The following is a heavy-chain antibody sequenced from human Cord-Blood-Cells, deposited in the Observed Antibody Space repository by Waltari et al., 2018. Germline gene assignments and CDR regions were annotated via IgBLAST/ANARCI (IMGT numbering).Heavy chain of an antibody. V-gene: IGHV4-39*07. Sequence: QLQLQESGPGLVKPSETLSLTCTVSGGPISSSSYYWGWFRQPPGKGLEWIGSIYYSGSTYYNPSLKSRVTISVDTSKNQFSLKLSSVTAADTAVYYCARRTYSSGWYDYWGQGTLVTVSS. CDR1: GGPISSSSYY. D-gene: IGHD6-19*01. J-gene: IGHJ4*02. CDR2: IYYSGST. CDR3: ARRTYSSGWYDY.